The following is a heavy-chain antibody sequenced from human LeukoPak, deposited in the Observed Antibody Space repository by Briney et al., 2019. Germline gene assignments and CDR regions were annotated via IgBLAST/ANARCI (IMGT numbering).Heavy chain of an antibody. CDR1: GGSISSGGYY. CDR3: ARVGGGYDSSGYFPDY. J-gene: IGHJ4*02. V-gene: IGHV4-30-2*01. D-gene: IGHD3-22*01. Sequence: TLSLTCTVSGGSISSGGYYWSWIRQPPGEGLEWIGYIYHSGSTYYNPSLKSRVTISVDRSKNQFSLKLSSVTAADTAVYYCARVGGGYDSSGYFPDYWGQGTLVTVSS. CDR2: IYHSGST.